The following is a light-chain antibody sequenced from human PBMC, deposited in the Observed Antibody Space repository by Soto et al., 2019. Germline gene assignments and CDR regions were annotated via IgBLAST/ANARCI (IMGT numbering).Light chain of an antibody. V-gene: IGLV2-8*01. CDR2: EVS. J-gene: IGLJ1*01. Sequence: QSALTQPPSASGSPGQSVTISCTGTSSDVGGYNYVSWYQQHPGKAPKLMIYEVSKRPSGVPDRFSGSESGNTASLTVSGLRAEDEADYYCSSYAGSNNRVFGTGTKVTVL. CDR1: SSDVGGYNY. CDR3: SSYAGSNNRV.